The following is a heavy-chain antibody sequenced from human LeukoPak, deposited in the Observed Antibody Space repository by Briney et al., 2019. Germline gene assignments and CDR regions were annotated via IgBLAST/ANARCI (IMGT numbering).Heavy chain of an antibody. J-gene: IGHJ3*02. V-gene: IGHV3-15*04. CDR1: GFTFSSYA. Sequence: GGSLRLSCAASGFTFSSYAMHWVGQAPGKGLEWVGRIETKSDGVTTVYAAPVKGRFTISRDDSQDTLYLQMNSLKTEDTAVYYCITITYYYHSSGYHYAFDNWGQGTMVTVSS. D-gene: IGHD3-22*01. CDR3: ITITYYYHSSGYHYAFDN. CDR2: IETKSDGVTT.